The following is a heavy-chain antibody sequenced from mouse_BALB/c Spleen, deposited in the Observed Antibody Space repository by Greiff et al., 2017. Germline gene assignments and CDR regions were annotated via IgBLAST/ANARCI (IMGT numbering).Heavy chain of an antibody. D-gene: IGHD2-10*02. CDR1: GFNIKDYY. V-gene: IGHV14-1*02. J-gene: IGHJ1*01. CDR3: ARAWYGNYWYFEV. CDR2: IDPENGNT. Sequence: VQLQQSGAELVRPGALVKLSCKASGFNIKDYYMHWVKQRPEQGLEWIGWIDPENGNTIYDPKFQGKASITADTSSNTAYLQLSSLTSEDTAVYYCARAWYGNYWYFEVWGAGTTVTVSS.